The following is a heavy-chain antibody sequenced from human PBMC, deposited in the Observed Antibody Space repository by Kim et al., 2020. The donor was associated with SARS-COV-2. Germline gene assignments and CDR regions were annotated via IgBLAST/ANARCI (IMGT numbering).Heavy chain of an antibody. V-gene: IGHV4-4*02. CDR1: GGSISSLNW. D-gene: IGHD2-8*01. CDR3: ASPNLGGMDV. Sequence: SETLSLTCAVSGGSISSLNWWSWVRQPPGKGLEWIGEISYIGSTKYNPSLKSRVTIALDKSKNQFSLKLSSVTAADTAVYYCASPNLGGMDVWGQGTTVAVSS. J-gene: IGHJ6*02. CDR2: ISYIGST.